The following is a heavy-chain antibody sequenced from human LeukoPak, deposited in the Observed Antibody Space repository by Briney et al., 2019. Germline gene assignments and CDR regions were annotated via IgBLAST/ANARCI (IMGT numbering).Heavy chain of an antibody. CDR3: AKGRAVRGVIILGDY. CDR2: ISSSSSYI. J-gene: IGHJ4*02. CDR1: GFTFSSYS. V-gene: IGHV3-21*01. D-gene: IGHD3-10*01. Sequence: GGSLRLSCAASGFTFSSYSMNWVRQAPGKGLEWVSSISSSSSYIYYADSVKGRFTNSRDNAKNSLYLQMNSLRAEDTAVYYCAKGRAVRGVIILGDYWGQGTLVTVSS.